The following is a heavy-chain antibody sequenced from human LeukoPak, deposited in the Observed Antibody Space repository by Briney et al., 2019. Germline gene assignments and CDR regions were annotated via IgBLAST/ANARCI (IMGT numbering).Heavy chain of an antibody. V-gene: IGHV3-7*03. CDR2: IKQDGSEK. D-gene: IGHD4-11*01. Sequence: GGSLRLSCAASGFTFSSYWMTWVRQAPGKGLEWVANIKQDGSEKYYVDSVKGRFTISRDNAKNSLYLQMNSLRAEDTAVYYCARGATDYSNDYYGLDVWGQGTTVTVSS. CDR3: ARGATDYSNDYYGLDV. CDR1: GFTFSSYW. J-gene: IGHJ6*02.